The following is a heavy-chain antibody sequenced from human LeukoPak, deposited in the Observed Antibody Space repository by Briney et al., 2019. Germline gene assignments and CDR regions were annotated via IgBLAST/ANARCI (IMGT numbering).Heavy chain of an antibody. CDR1: GFTVSSNS. Sequence: GGSLRLSCTVSGFTVSSNSMSWVRQAPGKGLEWVSVIYSGGNTYYIDSVKGRFTISRDNAKNTLYLQMSSLRAEDTAVYYCARDRYFDSSGIYYTDVWGKGTTVTISS. V-gene: IGHV3-66*01. J-gene: IGHJ6*03. D-gene: IGHD3-22*01. CDR3: ARDRYFDSSGIYYTDV. CDR2: IYSGGNT.